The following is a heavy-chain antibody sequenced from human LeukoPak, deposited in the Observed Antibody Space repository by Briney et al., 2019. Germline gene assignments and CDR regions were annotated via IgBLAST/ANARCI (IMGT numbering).Heavy chain of an antibody. CDR1: GGSFSGYY. CDR2: INHSGST. CDR3: ARLGAYDYVWGSYRYGYYFDY. V-gene: IGHV4-34*01. Sequence: SETLSLTCAVYGGSFSGYYWSWIRQPPGKGLEWIGEINHSGSTSYNPSLKSRVTISVDTSKNQFSLKLSSVTAADTAVYYCARLGAYDYVWGSYRYGYYFDYWGQGTLVTVSS. D-gene: IGHD3-16*02. J-gene: IGHJ4*02.